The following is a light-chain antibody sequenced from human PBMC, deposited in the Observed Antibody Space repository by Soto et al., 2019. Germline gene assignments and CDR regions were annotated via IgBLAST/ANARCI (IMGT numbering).Light chain of an antibody. J-gene: IGKJ1*01. V-gene: IGKV1-39*01. CDR3: QQSYSTPWT. CDR2: AAS. CDR1: QSIGNW. Sequence: IQITQSPSTLSAALRYRVTITCLASQSIGNWVAWYQQKPGKAPKLRSYAASSLQSGVPSRFSGSGSWTDFTLTSSSLQPEDFATYYCQQSYSTPWTFGQGTKVDI.